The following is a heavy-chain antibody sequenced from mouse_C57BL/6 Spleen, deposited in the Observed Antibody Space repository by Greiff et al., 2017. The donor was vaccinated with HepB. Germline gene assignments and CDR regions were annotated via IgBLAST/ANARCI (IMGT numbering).Heavy chain of an antibody. Sequence: EVQLVESEGGLVQPGSSMKLSCTASGFTFSDYYMAWVRQVPEKGLEWVANINYDGSSTYYLDTLKSRFIISRDNAKNILYLQMSSLKSEDTATYYCAIGGSSYVYYAIDYWGQGTSVTVSS. CDR3: AIGGSSYVYYAIDY. D-gene: IGHD1-1*01. V-gene: IGHV5-16*01. J-gene: IGHJ4*01. CDR1: GFTFSDYY. CDR2: INYDGSST.